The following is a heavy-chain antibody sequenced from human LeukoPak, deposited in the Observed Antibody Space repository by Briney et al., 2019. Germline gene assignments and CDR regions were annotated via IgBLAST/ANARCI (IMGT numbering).Heavy chain of an antibody. D-gene: IGHD6-19*01. V-gene: IGHV1-24*01. J-gene: IGHJ4*02. CDR1: EYTLTELS. CDR3: ATLAPTRYSSGWYLSRFDC. Sequence: GASVKVSCKVSEYTLTELSMHWVRQAPGKGLEWMGGFDPEDGETIYAQRFQGRVTTTEDTSTDTAYMELSSLRSEDTAMYYCATLAPTRYSSGWYLSRFDCWGQGTLVTVSS. CDR2: FDPEDGET.